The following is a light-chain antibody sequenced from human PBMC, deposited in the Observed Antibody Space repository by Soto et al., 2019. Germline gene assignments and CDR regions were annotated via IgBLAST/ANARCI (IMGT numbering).Light chain of an antibody. CDR2: ESN. CDR1: ISNIGNNY. Sequence: QSALTQPPSVSAAPGQKVTISCSGTISNIGNNYVSWYQQLPGAAPTLLIYESNRRPTGIPDRFSGSKSATSATLDITGLQTGDEADYYCASRYHSLSGYVFGSGTKSPS. J-gene: IGLJ1*01. CDR3: ASRYHSLSGYV. V-gene: IGLV1-51*02.